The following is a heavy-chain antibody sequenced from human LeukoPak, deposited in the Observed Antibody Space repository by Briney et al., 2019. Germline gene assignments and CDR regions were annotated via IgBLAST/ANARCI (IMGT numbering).Heavy chain of an antibody. J-gene: IGHJ4*02. Sequence: ASVKVSCTPSGYTFTGYYIQWVRQAPRQGLEWMGWINPSSGGTNYAQKFQGRVTMTRDTSISTAYMELSRLTSDDTAVYYCARADYSDSLADYWGQGTLVTVSS. D-gene: IGHD3-22*01. CDR3: ARADYSDSLADY. CDR1: GYTFTGYY. V-gene: IGHV1-2*02. CDR2: INPSSGGT.